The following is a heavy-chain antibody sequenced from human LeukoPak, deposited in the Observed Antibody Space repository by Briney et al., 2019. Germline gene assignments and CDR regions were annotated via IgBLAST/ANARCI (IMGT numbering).Heavy chain of an antibody. D-gene: IGHD3-22*01. CDR2: INSDGSST. V-gene: IGHV3-74*01. Sequence: GGSLRLSCAASGFTFSSYAMSWVRQAPGKGLVWVSRINSDGSSTSYADSVKGRFTISRDNAKNTLYLQMNSLRAEDTAVYYCARDGGRSSGYYYPIDYWGQGTLVTVSS. CDR3: ARDGGRSSGYYYPIDY. J-gene: IGHJ4*02. CDR1: GFTFSSYA.